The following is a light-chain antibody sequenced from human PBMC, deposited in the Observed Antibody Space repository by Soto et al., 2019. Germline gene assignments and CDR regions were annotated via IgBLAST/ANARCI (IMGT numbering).Light chain of an antibody. V-gene: IGLV2-14*01. J-gene: IGLJ2*01. CDR3: SSYTTNSPPVV. Sequence: LTQPASVSGSPGQSITISCTGTSGDIGSYTYVSWYQQYPGKAPKLLISEVTNRPSGVSNRFSGSKSGNTASLTISGLQAEDEAHYYCSSYTTNSPPVVFGGGTQLTVL. CDR1: SGDIGSYTY. CDR2: EVT.